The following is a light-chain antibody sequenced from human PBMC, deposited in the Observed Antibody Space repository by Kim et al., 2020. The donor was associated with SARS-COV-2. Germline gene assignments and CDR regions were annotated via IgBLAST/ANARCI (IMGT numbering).Light chain of an antibody. V-gene: IGKV4-1*01. J-gene: IGKJ2*03. CDR1: QSVLYNSNNKNY. Sequence: DIVMTQSPDSLAVSLGERATINCKSSQSVLYNSNNKNYLAWYQQKPGQSPKLFIYWASIRESGVPDRFSRSGSGTDFTLTISSLQAEDVAVYYCQQYYSTPYSFGQGTKLEIK. CDR2: WAS. CDR3: QQYYSTPYS.